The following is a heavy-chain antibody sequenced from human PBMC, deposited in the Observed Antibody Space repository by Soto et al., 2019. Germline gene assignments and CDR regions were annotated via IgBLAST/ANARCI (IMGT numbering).Heavy chain of an antibody. CDR3: ARGSGSYYLRSLHDYYYYGMDV. CDR1: GYTLTELS. J-gene: IGHJ6*02. CDR2: FDPEDGET. D-gene: IGHD1-26*01. Sequence: ASVKVSCKVSGYTLTELSMHWVRQAPGKGLEWMGGFDPEDGETIYAQKFQGRVAMTEDTSTDTAYMELSSLRSEDTAVYYCARGSGSYYLRSLHDYYYYGMDVWGQGTTVTVS. V-gene: IGHV1-24*01.